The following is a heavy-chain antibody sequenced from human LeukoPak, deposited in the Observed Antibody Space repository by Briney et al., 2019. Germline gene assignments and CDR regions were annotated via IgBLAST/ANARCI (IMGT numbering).Heavy chain of an antibody. Sequence: SVKVSCTASGGTFSSYAISWVRQAPGQGLEWMGGIIPIFGTANYAQKFQGRVTITADESTSTAYMELSSLRSEDTAVYYCARAYVRYYDSSGYYFYHWGQGTLVTVSS. J-gene: IGHJ1*01. D-gene: IGHD3-22*01. CDR3: ARAYVRYYDSSGYYFYH. CDR1: GGTFSSYA. V-gene: IGHV1-69*13. CDR2: IIPIFGTA.